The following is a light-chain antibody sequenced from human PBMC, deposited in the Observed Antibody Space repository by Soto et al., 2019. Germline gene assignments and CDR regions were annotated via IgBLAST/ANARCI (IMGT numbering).Light chain of an antibody. CDR3: QTWGTGIHYV. CDR2: LNSDGSH. CDR1: SGHSSYD. J-gene: IGLJ1*01. Sequence: QPVLTQSPSASASLGASVKLTCTLSSGHSSYDIAWHQQQPEKGPRYLMKLNSDGSHSKGDGIPDRFSGSSSGAERYLTISSLQSEDEADYYCQTWGTGIHYVFGTGTKVTVL. V-gene: IGLV4-69*01.